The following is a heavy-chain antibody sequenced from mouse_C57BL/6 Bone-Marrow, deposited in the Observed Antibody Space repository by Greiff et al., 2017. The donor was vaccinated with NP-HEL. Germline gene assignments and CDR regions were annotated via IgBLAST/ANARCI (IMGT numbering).Heavy chain of an antibody. CDR2: INPYNGGT. J-gene: IGHJ2*01. D-gene: IGHD1-1*01. CDR1: GYTFTDYY. V-gene: IGHV1-19*01. CDR3: ANLYYGSSLQGFDY. Sequence: EVKLQESGPVLVKPGASVKMSCKASGYTFTDYYMNWVKQSHGKSLEWIGVINPYNGGTSYNQKFKGKATLTVDKSSSTAYMELNSLTSEDSAVYYCANLYYGSSLQGFDYWGQGTTLTVSS.